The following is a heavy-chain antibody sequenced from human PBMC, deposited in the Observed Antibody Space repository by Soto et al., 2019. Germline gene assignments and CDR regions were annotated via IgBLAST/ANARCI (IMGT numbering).Heavy chain of an antibody. CDR1: GFTFSSYE. V-gene: IGHV3-48*03. D-gene: IGHD2-2*02. CDR2: ISSSGSTI. CDR3: ARDGSGYCSSTSCYTRPDYYYYYGMDV. J-gene: IGHJ6*02. Sequence: GGSLRLSCAASGFTFSSYEMNWVRQAPGKGLEWVSYISSSGSTIYYADSVKGRLTISRDNAKNSLYLQMNSLRAEDTAVYYCARDGSGYCSSTSCYTRPDYYYYYGMDVWGQGTTVTVSS.